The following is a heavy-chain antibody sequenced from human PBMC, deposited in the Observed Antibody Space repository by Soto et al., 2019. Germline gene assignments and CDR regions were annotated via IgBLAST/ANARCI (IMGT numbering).Heavy chain of an antibody. V-gene: IGHV3-48*02. D-gene: IGHD5-18*01. CDR2: ISPSSTTI. Sequence: GGSLRLSCAVSGFTLRSYSMNWVRQAPGRGLEWVSYISPSSTTIYYADSVKGRFTISRDNAKNSLYLQMHSLRDEDTAVYSCARTRHGDSYGSPYYYNALGGWGRVTRVTVSS. J-gene: IGHJ6*01. CDR1: GFTLRSYS. CDR3: ARTRHGDSYGSPYYYNALGG.